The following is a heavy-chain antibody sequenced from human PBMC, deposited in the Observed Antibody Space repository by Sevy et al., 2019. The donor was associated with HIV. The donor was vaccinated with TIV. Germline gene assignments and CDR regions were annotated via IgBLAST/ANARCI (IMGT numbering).Heavy chain of an antibody. D-gene: IGHD3-22*01. CDR1: GFTFGDYA. V-gene: IGHV3-49*03. J-gene: IGHJ4*02. Sequence: GGSLRLSCTASGFTFGDYAMSWFRQAPGKGLEWVGLIRSKDYGGATEYAASVKGRFTISRDDSKSIADLQMNSLKTEDTAVYYCTRGYYYDSSGYSDYWGQGTLVTVSS. CDR3: TRGYYYDSSGYSDY. CDR2: IRSKDYGGAT.